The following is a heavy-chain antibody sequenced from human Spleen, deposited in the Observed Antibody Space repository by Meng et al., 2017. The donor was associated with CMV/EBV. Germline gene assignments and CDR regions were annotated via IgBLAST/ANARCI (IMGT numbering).Heavy chain of an antibody. CDR3: ARGDEWLQQLDY. CDR2: IYYSGST. CDR1: GGSISSYH. V-gene: IGHV4-59*01. Sequence: GSLRLSCTVSGGSISSYHWSWIRQPPGKGLEWMGYIYYSGSTNYNPSLKSRVTISVDTSKNQFSLTLSSVTAADTAVYYCARGDEWLQQLDYWGQGTLVTVSS. J-gene: IGHJ4*02. D-gene: IGHD3-3*01.